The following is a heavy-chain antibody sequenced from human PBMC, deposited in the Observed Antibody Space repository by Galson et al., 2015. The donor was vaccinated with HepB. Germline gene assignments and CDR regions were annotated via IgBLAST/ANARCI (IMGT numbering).Heavy chain of an antibody. D-gene: IGHD2-2*01. CDR2: IYWDDDK. CDR1: GFSLSTSGVG. V-gene: IGHV2-5*02. J-gene: IGHJ4*02. Sequence: PALVKPTQTLTLTCTFSGFSLSTSGVGVGWIRQPPGKALKWLALIYWDDDKRYSPSLKSRLTITKDTSKNQVVLTMTNMDPVDTATYYCAHRPGTSSRFDYWGQGTLVTVSS. CDR3: AHRPGTSSRFDY.